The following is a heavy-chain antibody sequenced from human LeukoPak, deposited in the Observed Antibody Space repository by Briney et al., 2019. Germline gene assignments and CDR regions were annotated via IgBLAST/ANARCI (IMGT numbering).Heavy chain of an antibody. D-gene: IGHD6-13*01. J-gene: IGHJ4*02. Sequence: VKVSCKASGGTFSNYAISWVRQAPGQGLEWMGRIIPILSIPDYTQNFQGRVTITADRSTSTAYMELSSLKSDHTAVYYCARSGGSSWYVGMFYWGQGTLVTVSS. V-gene: IGHV1-69*04. CDR2: IIPILSIP. CDR3: ARSGGSSWYVGMFY. CDR1: GGTFSNYA.